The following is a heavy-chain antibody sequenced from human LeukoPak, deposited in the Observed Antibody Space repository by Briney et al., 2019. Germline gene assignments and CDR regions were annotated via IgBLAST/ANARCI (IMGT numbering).Heavy chain of an antibody. V-gene: IGHV4-39*01. CDR1: GGSISSSSYY. CDR3: ARRINSSSWLRGAYFDY. J-gene: IGHJ4*02. D-gene: IGHD6-13*01. CDR2: IYYSGST. Sequence: SETLSLTCTVSGGSISSSSYYWGWIRQPPGKGLEWIGSIYYSGSTYYNPSLKSRVTISVDTSKNQFSLKLSSVTAADTAVYYCARRINSSSWLRGAYFDYWGQGTLVTVSS.